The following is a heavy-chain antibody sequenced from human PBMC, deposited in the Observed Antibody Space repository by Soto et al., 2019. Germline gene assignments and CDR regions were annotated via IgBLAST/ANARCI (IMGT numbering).Heavy chain of an antibody. CDR2: FDPEDGET. Sequence: VKVSGKGSGDTLTELSMHWGRQAPGKGLEWMGGFDPEDGETIYAQKFQGRVTMTEDTSTDTAYMELRSLRYADTAAYYCATQLNFGELLFDYRGQDTLVTACS. V-gene: IGHV1-24*01. CDR1: GDTLTELS. CDR3: ATQLNFGELLFDY. D-gene: IGHD3-10*01. J-gene: IGHJ4*02.